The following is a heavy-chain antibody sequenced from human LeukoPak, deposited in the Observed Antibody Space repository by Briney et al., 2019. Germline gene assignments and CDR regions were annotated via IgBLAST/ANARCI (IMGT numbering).Heavy chain of an antibody. Sequence: ASVKVSCKASGYTFTSYYMHWVRQAPGQGLEWMGIINPSGGSTSYAQKFQGRVTMTRDMSTSTVYMELSSLRSEDTAVYFCARVGRYYDSSGYSIDAFDVWGQGTMVTVSS. CDR1: GYTFTSYY. D-gene: IGHD3-22*01. V-gene: IGHV1-46*01. J-gene: IGHJ3*01. CDR2: INPSGGST. CDR3: ARVGRYYDSSGYSIDAFDV.